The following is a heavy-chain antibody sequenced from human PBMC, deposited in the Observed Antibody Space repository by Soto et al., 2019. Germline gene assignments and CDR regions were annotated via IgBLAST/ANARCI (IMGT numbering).Heavy chain of an antibody. J-gene: IGHJ3*02. CDR2: ISWNSGSI. D-gene: IGHD3-10*01. V-gene: IGHV3-9*01. Sequence: GGSLRLSCAASGFTFDDYVMHWVRQAPGKGLEWVSGISWNSGSIGYADSVKGRFTISRDNAKNSLYLQMNSLRAEDTALYHCAKDIGWFDAFDIWGQETMVTVSS. CDR3: AKDIGWFDAFDI. CDR1: GFTFDDYV.